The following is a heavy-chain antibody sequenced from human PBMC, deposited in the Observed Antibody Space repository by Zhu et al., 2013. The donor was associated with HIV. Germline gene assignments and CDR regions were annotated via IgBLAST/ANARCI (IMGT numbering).Heavy chain of an antibody. Sequence: QVQLVQSGAEVKKPGASVKVSCKASGYTFTSYGISWVRQAPGQGLEWMGWISAYNGNTKYAQKLQGRVTMTTDTSTSTAHMELRSLRSDDTAVYYCARDHILPHVYYYGMDVWGQGTTVTVSS. D-gene: IGHD2-15*01. CDR1: GYTFTSYG. CDR3: ARDHILPHVYYYGMDV. V-gene: IGHV1-18*01. J-gene: IGHJ6*02. CDR2: ISAYNGNT.